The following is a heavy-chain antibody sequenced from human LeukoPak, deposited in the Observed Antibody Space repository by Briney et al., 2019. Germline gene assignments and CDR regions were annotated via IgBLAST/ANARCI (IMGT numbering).Heavy chain of an antibody. D-gene: IGHD2-8*02. CDR2: ISHGGST. CDR3: ARSAGWWSLDY. CDR1: GDSISTRNW. V-gene: IGHV4-4*02. J-gene: IGHJ4*02. Sequence: PSETLSLTCAVSGDSISTRNWWNWVRQPPGKGLDRIGEISHGGSTKYNPSLKNRVTISKDNSKNEFSLKLNSVTAADTAVYFCARSAGWWSLDYWGQGALVTVST.